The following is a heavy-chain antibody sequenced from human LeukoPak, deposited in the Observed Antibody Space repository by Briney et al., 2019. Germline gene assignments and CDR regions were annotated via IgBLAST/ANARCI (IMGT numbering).Heavy chain of an antibody. CDR2: IYPGDSDT. CDR3: ARLAVAGTPNFDY. D-gene: IGHD6-19*01. J-gene: IGHJ4*02. V-gene: IGHV5-51*01. Sequence: GESLKISCKASGYSFTRYWIAWVRQMPGKGLEWMGIIYPGDSDTRYSPSFQGQVTISADKSISTAYLQWSSLKASDTAMYYCARLAVAGTPNFDYWGQGTLVTVSS. CDR1: GYSFTRYW.